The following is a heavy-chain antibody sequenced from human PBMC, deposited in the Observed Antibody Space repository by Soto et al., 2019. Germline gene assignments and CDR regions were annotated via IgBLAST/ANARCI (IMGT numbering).Heavy chain of an antibody. CDR1: GYTFTSYG. Sequence: ASVKVSCKASGYTFTSYGISWVRQAPGQGLEWMGWISAYNGNTNYAQKLQGRVTMTTDTSTSTAYMELRSLRSDDTAVYYCARGGQRITMVVVVIGAFDIWGQGTMVTVSS. CDR3: ARGGQRITMVVVVIGAFDI. V-gene: IGHV1-18*04. D-gene: IGHD3-22*01. CDR2: ISAYNGNT. J-gene: IGHJ3*02.